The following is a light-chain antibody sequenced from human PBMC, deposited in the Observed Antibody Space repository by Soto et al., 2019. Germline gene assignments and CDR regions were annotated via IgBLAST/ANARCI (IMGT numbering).Light chain of an antibody. CDR3: QQRTNWPLT. CDR2: DAS. V-gene: IGKV3-11*01. Sequence: EIVVTQSPSTLSLYPGVRAIVACRASQSISSSLAWYQQKPGQAPRLLIYDASNRATGIPARFRGSGSGTDFTLTISSLEPEDFAIYYCQQRTNWPLTFGGGTKVEIK. J-gene: IGKJ4*01. CDR1: QSISSS.